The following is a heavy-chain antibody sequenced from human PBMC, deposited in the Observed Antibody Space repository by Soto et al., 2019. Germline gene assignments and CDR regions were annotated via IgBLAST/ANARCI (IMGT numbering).Heavy chain of an antibody. CDR2: TYYSGST. D-gene: IGHD3-22*01. V-gene: IGHV4-30-4*01. Sequence: SETLSLTCTVSGGSISSGDYYWSWIRQPPGKGLEWIGYTYYSGSTYYNPSLKSRVTISVDTSKNQFSLKLSSVTAADTAVYYCARDAPLNYDSSGLDYWGQGTLVTVSS. CDR1: GGSISSGDYY. J-gene: IGHJ4*02. CDR3: ARDAPLNYDSSGLDY.